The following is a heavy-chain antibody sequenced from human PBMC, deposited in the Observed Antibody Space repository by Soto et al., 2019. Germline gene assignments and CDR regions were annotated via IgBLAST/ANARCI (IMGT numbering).Heavy chain of an antibody. Sequence: SETLSLTCSVSGASISSYYWTWIRQPPGGGLEWIGYMHHSQGTNDNPSLRGRVHMSIDTSMNQFSLRLTSVTAADTAVYYCARVPFVGYFDWLDPWGHGTLVTVSS. V-gene: IGHV4-59*01. J-gene: IGHJ5*02. D-gene: IGHD3-9*01. CDR1: GASISSYY. CDR3: ARVPFVGYFDWLDP. CDR2: MHHSQGT.